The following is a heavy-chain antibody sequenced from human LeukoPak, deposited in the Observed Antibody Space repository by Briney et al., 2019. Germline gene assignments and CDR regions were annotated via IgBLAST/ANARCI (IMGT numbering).Heavy chain of an antibody. Sequence: QPGGSLRLSCAASGSTFSSNWMSWVRQAPGKGLEWVANIKQDGSEKYYVDSVKGRFTISRDNAKNSLYLQMNSLRAEDTAVYYCARRYSSSWYGGAFDIWGQGTMVTVSS. CDR3: ARRYSSSWYGGAFDI. D-gene: IGHD6-13*01. V-gene: IGHV3-7*01. CDR2: IKQDGSEK. J-gene: IGHJ3*02. CDR1: GSTFSSNW.